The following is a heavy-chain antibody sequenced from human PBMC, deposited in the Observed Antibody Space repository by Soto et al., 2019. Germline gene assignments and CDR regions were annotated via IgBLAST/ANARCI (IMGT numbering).Heavy chain of an antibody. CDR1: GFSFTTDGMG. CDR2: IYWDDDK. J-gene: IGHJ4*02. CDR3: APLYWAASGTRYYFDY. Sequence: QITLKESGPTLVKPTQTLTLTCTFSGFSFTTDGMGVGWIRQPPGKALEWLALIYWDDDKRYSPSLKSRLTIPKDASRNQVVLTLTNMDPADTATYYCAPLYWAASGTRYYFDYWGQGTLVTVSS. V-gene: IGHV2-5*02. D-gene: IGHD6-13*01.